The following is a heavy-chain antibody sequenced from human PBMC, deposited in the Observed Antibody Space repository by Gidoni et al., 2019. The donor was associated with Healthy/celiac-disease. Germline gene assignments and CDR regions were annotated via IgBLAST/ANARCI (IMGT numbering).Heavy chain of an antibody. Sequence: EVQLVASGGGLVQPGGSLRPSCAASGFTFSSYWMSWVRQAPGKGLEWVAKIKQDGSEKYYVDAVKGRFTISRDNAKNSLYLQMNSLRAEDTAVYYCAREVYSSGLWGYWGQGTLVTVSS. CDR3: AREVYSSGLWGY. CDR1: GFTFSSYW. V-gene: IGHV3-7*01. J-gene: IGHJ4*02. CDR2: IKQDGSEK. D-gene: IGHD6-19*01.